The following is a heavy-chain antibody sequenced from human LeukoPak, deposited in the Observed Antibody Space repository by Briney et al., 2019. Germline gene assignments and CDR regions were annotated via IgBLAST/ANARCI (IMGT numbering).Heavy chain of an antibody. V-gene: IGHV3-23*01. J-gene: IGHJ5*02. D-gene: IGHD2-2*01. CDR2: NSGSGGST. CDR1: GFTFSSYA. Sequence: SGGSLRLSCAASGFTFSSYAMSWVRQAPGKGLEWVSANSGSGGSTYYADSVKGRFTISRDNSKNTLYLQMNSLRAEDTAVYYCAKYAEYQLLYWFDPWGQGTLVTVSS. CDR3: AKYAEYQLLYWFDP.